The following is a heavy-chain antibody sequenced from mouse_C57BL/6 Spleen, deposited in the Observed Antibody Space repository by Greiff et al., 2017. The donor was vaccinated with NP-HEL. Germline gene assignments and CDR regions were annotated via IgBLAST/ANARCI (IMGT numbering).Heavy chain of an antibody. CDR2: ISYDGSN. J-gene: IGHJ4*01. Sequence: DVQLQESGPGLVKPSQSLSLTCSVTGYSITSGYYWNWIRQFPGNKLEWMGYISYDGSNNYNPSLKNRISITRDTSKNQFFLKLNSVTTEDTATYYCARDSPYDYARYYAMDYWGQGTSVTVSS. D-gene: IGHD2-4*01. CDR3: ARDSPYDYARYYAMDY. V-gene: IGHV3-6*01. CDR1: GYSITSGYY.